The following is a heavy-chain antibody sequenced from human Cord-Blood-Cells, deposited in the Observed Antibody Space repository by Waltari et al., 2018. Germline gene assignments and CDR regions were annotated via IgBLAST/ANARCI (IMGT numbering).Heavy chain of an antibody. CDR3: ARRGAFDI. CDR1: GFTFSVYG. CDR2: INSDGSST. V-gene: IGHV3-74*01. J-gene: IGHJ3*02. Sequence: EVQLVESGGGVVQPGGSLRLSCAASGFTFSVYGMHWVRQAPGTGLVWVSRINSDGSSTSYADSVKGRFTISRDNAKNTLYLQMNSLRAEDTAVYYCARRGAFDIWGQGTMVTVSS.